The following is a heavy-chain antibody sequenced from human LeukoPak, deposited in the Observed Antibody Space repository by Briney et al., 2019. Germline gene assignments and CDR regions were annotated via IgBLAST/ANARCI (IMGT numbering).Heavy chain of an antibody. CDR2: ISGSGGST. V-gene: IGHV3-23*01. CDR3: AKVQLIVVVVAAQYYFDY. CDR1: GFTFSSYA. D-gene: IGHD2-15*01. J-gene: IGHJ4*02. Sequence: GGSLRLSCAASGFTFSSYAMSWVRQAPGKGLEWVSAISGSGGSTYYADSVKGRFTISRDNSKNTLYLQMNSLRAEDTAVYYCAKVQLIVVVVAAQYYFDYWGQGTLVTVSS.